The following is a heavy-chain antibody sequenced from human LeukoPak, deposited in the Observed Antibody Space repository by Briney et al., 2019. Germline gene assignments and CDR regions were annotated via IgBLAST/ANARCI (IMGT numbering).Heavy chain of an antibody. V-gene: IGHV4-38-2*01. D-gene: IGHD3-10*01. Sequence: PSETLSLTCAVSGYSISSGYYWGWIRQPPGKGLAWIGSIYHSGSTYYNPSLKSRVTISVDTSKNQFSLKLSSVTAADTAVYYCARRVYGYYGSGSYFWFDYWGQGTLVTVSS. CDR1: GYSISSGYY. CDR3: ARRVYGYYGSGSYFWFDY. J-gene: IGHJ4*02. CDR2: IYHSGST.